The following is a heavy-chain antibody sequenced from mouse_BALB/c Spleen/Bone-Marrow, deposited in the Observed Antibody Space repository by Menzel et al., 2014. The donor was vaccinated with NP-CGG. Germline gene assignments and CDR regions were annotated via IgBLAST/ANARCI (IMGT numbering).Heavy chain of an antibody. CDR2: IDPANGNT. CDR3: ARWLPLAY. J-gene: IGHJ3*01. Sequence: VQLQQSGAELVKPGASVKLSCTASGFNIKDTYMHWVKQRPEQGLEWIGRIDPANGNTKYDPKFQGEATITADTSSNTAYLQLSSLTSEDTAVYYCARWLPLAYWGQGTLVTVSA. CDR1: GFNIKDTY. V-gene: IGHV14-3*02. D-gene: IGHD2-2*01.